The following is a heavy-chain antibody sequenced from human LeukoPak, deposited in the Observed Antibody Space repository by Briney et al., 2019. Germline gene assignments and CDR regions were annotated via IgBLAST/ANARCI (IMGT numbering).Heavy chain of an antibody. CDR2: ISWNSGNT. CDR3: ARDPARAKLRFGTNWFDP. D-gene: IGHD3-3*01. J-gene: IGHJ5*02. V-gene: IGHV3-9*01. CDR1: GFTFDDYA. Sequence: GGSLRLSCAASGFTFDDYAMHWVRQAPGKGLEWVSGISWNSGNTGYAQKFQGRVTMTRNTSISTAYMELSSLRSEDTAVYYCARDPARAKLRFGTNWFDPWGQGTLVTVSS.